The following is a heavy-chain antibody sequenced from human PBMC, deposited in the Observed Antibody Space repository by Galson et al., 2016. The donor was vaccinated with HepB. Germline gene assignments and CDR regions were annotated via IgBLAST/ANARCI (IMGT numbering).Heavy chain of an antibody. V-gene: IGHV3-33*01. Sequence: SLRLSCAASGFTFSTYGMHWVRQAPGKGLEWVAVIWYDGSDKYYAASVKGRFTISRDNSKNTLYLQMNSLRAEDTAVYYCARDRTHSDYYDSSLGYWGQGTLVTVSS. D-gene: IGHD3-22*01. CDR3: ARDRTHSDYYDSSLGY. J-gene: IGHJ4*02. CDR2: IWYDGSDK. CDR1: GFTFSTYG.